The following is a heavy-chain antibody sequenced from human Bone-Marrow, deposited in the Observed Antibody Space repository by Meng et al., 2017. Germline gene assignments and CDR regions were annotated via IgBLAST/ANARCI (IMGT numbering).Heavy chain of an antibody. Sequence: SVKVSCKASGFTFTSSAMQWVRQARGQRLEWIGWIVVGSGNTNYAQKFQERVTITRDMSTSTAYMELSSLRSEDTAVYYCARDIQYYYYGMDVWGQGTTVTVSS. CDR1: GFTFTSSA. CDR3: ARDIQYYYYGMDV. CDR2: IVVGSGNT. V-gene: IGHV1-58*02. D-gene: IGHD2-21*01. J-gene: IGHJ6*02.